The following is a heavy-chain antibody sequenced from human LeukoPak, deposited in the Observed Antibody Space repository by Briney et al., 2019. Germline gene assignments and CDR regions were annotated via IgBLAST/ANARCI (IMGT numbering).Heavy chain of an antibody. V-gene: IGHV4-34*01. Sequence: SETLSLTCAVYGGSFSGYYWSWIRQPPGKGLEWIGEINHSGSTNYNPSLKSRVTISVDTSKNQFSLKLSSVTAADTAVYYCAKDLDDYGDYVEYFQHWGQGTLVTVSS. CDR3: AKDLDDYGDYVEYFQH. CDR2: INHSGST. CDR1: GGSFSGYY. J-gene: IGHJ1*01. D-gene: IGHD4-17*01.